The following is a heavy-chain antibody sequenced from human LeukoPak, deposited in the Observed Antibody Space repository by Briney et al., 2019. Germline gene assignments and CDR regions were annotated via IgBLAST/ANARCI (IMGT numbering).Heavy chain of an antibody. CDR2: ISSSSSYI. CDR3: ATLITGDYYGMDV. D-gene: IGHD1-20*01. J-gene: IGHJ6*02. CDR1: GFTFSSYS. V-gene: IGHV3-21*01. Sequence: GGSLRLSCAASGFTFSSYSMKWVRQAPGKGLEWVSSISSSSSYIYYADSVKGRFTISRDNAKNSLYLQMNSLRAEDTAVYYCATLITGDYYGMDVWGQGTTVTVSS.